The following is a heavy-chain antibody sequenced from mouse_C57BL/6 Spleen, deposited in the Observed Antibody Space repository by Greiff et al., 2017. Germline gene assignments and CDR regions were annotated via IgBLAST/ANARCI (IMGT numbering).Heavy chain of an antibody. J-gene: IGHJ3*01. CDR3: ARGYYGSRPFAY. Sequence: VQLQQPGAELVMPGASVKLSCKASGYTFTSYWMHWVKQRPGQGLEWIGEIDPSDSYTNYNQKFKGKSTLTVDKSSSTAYMQLSSLTSEDSAVYYCARGYYGSRPFAYWGQGTLVTVSA. CDR1: GYTFTSYW. D-gene: IGHD1-1*01. V-gene: IGHV1-69*01. CDR2: IDPSDSYT.